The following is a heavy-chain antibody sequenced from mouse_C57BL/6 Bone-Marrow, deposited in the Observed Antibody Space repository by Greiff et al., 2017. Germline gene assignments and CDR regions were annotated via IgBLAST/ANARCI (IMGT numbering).Heavy chain of an antibody. CDR2: IHPNSGST. Sequence: VQLQQPGAELVKPGASVKLSCKASGYTFTSYWMHWVKQRPGQGLEWIGMIHPNSGSTNYNEKFKSKATLTVDKSASTAYMQLSSLTSEDSAVYYCAGDSSGYVDYYAMDYWGQGTSVTVSS. CDR1: GYTFTSYW. J-gene: IGHJ4*01. V-gene: IGHV1-64*01. CDR3: AGDSSGYVDYYAMDY. D-gene: IGHD3-2*02.